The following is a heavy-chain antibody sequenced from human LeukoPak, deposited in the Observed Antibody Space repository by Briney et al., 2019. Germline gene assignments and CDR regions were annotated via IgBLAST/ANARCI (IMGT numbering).Heavy chain of an antibody. Sequence: GGSLRLSCAASEFVFSDYYMSWIRQASGKGLEWVSYISDSGSTIYYADSVKGRFTISRDNVKNSLYLQMNGLRAEDTAVYYCAREMEGDYGSGTFFDLWGQGNMVTVSS. CDR3: AREMEGDYGSGTFFDL. D-gene: IGHD3-10*01. CDR1: EFVFSDYY. V-gene: IGHV3-11*01. CDR2: ISDSGSTI. J-gene: IGHJ4*02.